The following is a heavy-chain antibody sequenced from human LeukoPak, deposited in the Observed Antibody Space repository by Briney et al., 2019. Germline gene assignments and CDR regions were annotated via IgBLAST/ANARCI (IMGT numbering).Heavy chain of an antibody. CDR3: ARESITMIVPPYYGMDV. D-gene: IGHD3-22*01. CDR2: MNPNSGNT. CDR1: GYTFTGYY. J-gene: IGHJ6*02. V-gene: IGHV1-8*02. Sequence: GASVKVSCKASGYTFTGYYMHWVRQAPGQGLEWMGWMNPNSGNTGYAQKFQGRVTMTRNTSISTAYMELSSLRSEDTAVYYCARESITMIVPPYYGMDVWGQGTTVTVSS.